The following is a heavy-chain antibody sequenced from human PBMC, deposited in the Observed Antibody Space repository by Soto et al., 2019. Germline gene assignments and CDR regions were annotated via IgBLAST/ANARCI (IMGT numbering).Heavy chain of an antibody. CDR3: ARDRGGHYDSSGYYYASGAFDI. D-gene: IGHD3-22*01. V-gene: IGHV4-31*02. CDR1: GGSISSGGYY. Sequence: PSETLSLTCTASGGSISSGGYYWSWIRQHPGKGLEWIGYIYYSGSTYYNPSLKSRVTISVDTSKNQFSLKLSSVTAADTAVYYCARDRGGHYDSSGYYYASGAFDIWGQGTMVTVSS. CDR2: IYYSGST. J-gene: IGHJ3*02.